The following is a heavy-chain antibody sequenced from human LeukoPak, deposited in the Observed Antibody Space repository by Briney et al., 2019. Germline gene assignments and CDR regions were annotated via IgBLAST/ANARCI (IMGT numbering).Heavy chain of an antibody. D-gene: IGHD3-22*01. J-gene: IGHJ4*02. CDR1: GYSFTSYW. V-gene: IGHV5-51*01. Sequence: GESLKISCKGSGYSFTSYWIGWVRQMPGKGLEWMGIIYPGDSDTRYSPSFQGQVTISADKSISTAYLQWSSLKASDTAMYYCARLIGYYYDSSGYYPGYFDYWGQGTLVTVSS. CDR2: IYPGDSDT. CDR3: ARLIGYYYDSSGYYPGYFDY.